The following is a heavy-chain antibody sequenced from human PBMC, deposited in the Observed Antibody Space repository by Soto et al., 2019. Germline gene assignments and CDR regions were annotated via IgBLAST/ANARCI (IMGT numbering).Heavy chain of an antibody. J-gene: IGHJ6*02. Sequence: SGKVTFKSSACTESSYIMGGVRQAPEQGLEWMGGIIPIFGTANYAQKFQGRVTISADESTSTAYMELSSLRSEDTAVYYCARVRAVAGNYYYYGMDVWGQGTTVTAP. CDR1: ACTESSYI. V-gene: IGHV1-69*01. CDR3: ARVRAVAGNYYYYGMDV. D-gene: IGHD6-19*01. CDR2: IIPIFGTA.